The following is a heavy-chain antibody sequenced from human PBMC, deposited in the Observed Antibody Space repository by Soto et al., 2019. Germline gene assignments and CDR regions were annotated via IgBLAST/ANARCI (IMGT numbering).Heavy chain of an antibody. CDR3: ARAHSSWYEAQNWFDP. CDR1: GYTFTGYY. Sequence: ASVKVSCKASGYTFTGYYMHWVRQAPGQELEWMGWINPNSGGTNYAQKFQGWVTMTRDTSISTAYMELSRLRSDDTAVYYCARAHSSWYEAQNWFDPWGQGTPVTVSS. V-gene: IGHV1-2*04. CDR2: INPNSGGT. J-gene: IGHJ5*02. D-gene: IGHD6-13*01.